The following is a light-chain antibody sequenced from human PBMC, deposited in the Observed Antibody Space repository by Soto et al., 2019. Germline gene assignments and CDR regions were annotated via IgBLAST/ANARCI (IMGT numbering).Light chain of an antibody. CDR3: QQYGNSLT. CDR2: DAS. CDR1: QSVSSGY. J-gene: IGKJ4*01. V-gene: IGKV3-20*01. Sequence: IVLTQSPGSLSLSPGDRATLSCRASQSVSSGYLVWYQQKPGQAPRLLIYDASSRATGIPDRLSGSGSGTDFTLTISRLEPEDFAVYYCQQYGNSLTFGGGTKVDIK.